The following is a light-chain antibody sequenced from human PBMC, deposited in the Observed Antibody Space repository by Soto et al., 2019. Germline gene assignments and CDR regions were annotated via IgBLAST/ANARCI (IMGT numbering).Light chain of an antibody. V-gene: IGLV2-8*01. CDR2: EVS. CDR1: SSDVGRYIY. CDR3: SSYGGSNNYL. Sequence: QSVLGHPRSACWSPGHSVTISCTGTSSDVGRYIYVSWYQQHPGKAPKIIMYEVSKRPSGVPDRFSGSKSGNTASLTVSGLQAEDEADYYCSSYGGSNNYLLGTGTTVTV. J-gene: IGLJ1*01.